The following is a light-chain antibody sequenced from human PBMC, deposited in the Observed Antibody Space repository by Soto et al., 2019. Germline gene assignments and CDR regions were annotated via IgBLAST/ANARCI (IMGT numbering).Light chain of an antibody. Sequence: DIQLTQSPSLLSASVGDRVTITCRASHDISTYLAWYQQKPGKAPKLMIYEASTLQSGVPSRFSGSGSGTEFTLTISGLLPEDFATYQCQQLNTLPFTFGQGTRLDTK. CDR1: HDISTY. CDR2: EAS. CDR3: QQLNTLPFT. V-gene: IGKV1-9*01. J-gene: IGKJ5*01.